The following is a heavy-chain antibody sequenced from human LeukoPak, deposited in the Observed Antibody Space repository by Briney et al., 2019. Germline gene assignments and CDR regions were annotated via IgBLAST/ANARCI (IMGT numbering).Heavy chain of an antibody. Sequence: ASVKVSCKASGFTSTNFAVQWVRQARGQRLEWIGWIIVGSGATKCAQDFQERVTITRDLSTSTLYMELGSLTSEDTAVYYCAADLSNPRMGASYLDSWGQGTLVTVSS. J-gene: IGHJ4*02. CDR3: AADLSNPRMGASYLDS. D-gene: IGHD3-16*01. CDR2: IIVGSGAT. V-gene: IGHV1-58*01. CDR1: GFTSTNFA.